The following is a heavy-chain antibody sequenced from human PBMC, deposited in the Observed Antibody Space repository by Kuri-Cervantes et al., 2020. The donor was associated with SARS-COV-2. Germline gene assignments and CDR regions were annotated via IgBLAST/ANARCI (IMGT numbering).Heavy chain of an antibody. CDR1: GGSISSSSYY. CDR2: IYYSGST. CDR3: ARQYCTNGVCYTLFDY. J-gene: IGHJ4*02. Sequence: SETLSLTCTVSGGSISSSSYYWGWIRQPPGKGLEWIGSIYYSGSTYYNPSLKSRVTISVDTSKNQFSLKLSSVTAADMAVYYCARQYCTNGVCYTLFDYWGQGTLVTVSS. D-gene: IGHD2-8*01. V-gene: IGHV4-39*01.